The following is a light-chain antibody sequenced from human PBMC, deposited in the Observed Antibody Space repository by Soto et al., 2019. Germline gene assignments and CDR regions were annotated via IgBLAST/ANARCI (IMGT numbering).Light chain of an antibody. CDR2: DVR. CDR3: SSYTSSSTRV. CDR1: SSDVGGYNY. Sequence: QSVLTQPASVSGSPGQSITISCTGTSSDVGGYNYVSWYQQHPGKAPKLMIYDVRNRPSGVSNRFSGSKSGNTASLTISGLQAEDEADYYCSSYTSSSTRVFGTGTKVTV. V-gene: IGLV2-14*03. J-gene: IGLJ1*01.